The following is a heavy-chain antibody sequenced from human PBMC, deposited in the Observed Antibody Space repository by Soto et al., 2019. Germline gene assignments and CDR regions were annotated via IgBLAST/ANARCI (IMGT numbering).Heavy chain of an antibody. J-gene: IGHJ4*02. CDR1: GGTFSSYG. CDR2: ISACNGNT. CDR3: ARDVAAADY. D-gene: IGHD6-13*01. V-gene: IGHV1-18*01. Sequence: ASVKVSCKASGGTFSSYGISWVRQAPGQGLEWMGWISACNGNTNYSQKFQGRVTITRDTSASTAYMELSSLRSEDTAVYYCARDVAAADYWGQGTLVTVSS.